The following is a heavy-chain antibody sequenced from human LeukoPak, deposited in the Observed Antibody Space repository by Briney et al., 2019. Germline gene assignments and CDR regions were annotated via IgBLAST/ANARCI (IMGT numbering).Heavy chain of an antibody. CDR2: ISWNSGSI. CDR1: GFTFDDYA. J-gene: IGHJ6*02. Sequence: GRSLRLSCAASGFTFDDYAVHWVRQAPGKGLEWVSGISWNSGSIGYADSVKGRFTISRDNAKNSLYLQMNSLRAEDTALYYCAKDLGYSRAYYYYGMDVWGQGTTVTVSS. V-gene: IGHV3-9*01. D-gene: IGHD6-13*01. CDR3: AKDLGYSRAYYYYGMDV.